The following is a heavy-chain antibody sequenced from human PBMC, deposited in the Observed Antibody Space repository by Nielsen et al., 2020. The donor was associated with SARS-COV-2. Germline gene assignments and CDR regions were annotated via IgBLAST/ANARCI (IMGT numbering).Heavy chain of an antibody. CDR2: VSASGGST. Sequence: GGTLRLSCAASGVTFNIYDMAWVRRAPGRGLQWVTGVSASGGSTYYTDSVKGRFSISRDNSKNTLFLQMHSLRVEDTALYYCAKDGVVRGDALDLWGQGTMVTVSS. J-gene: IGHJ3*01. D-gene: IGHD3-10*01. V-gene: IGHV3-23*01. CDR3: AKDGVVRGDALDL. CDR1: GVTFNIYD.